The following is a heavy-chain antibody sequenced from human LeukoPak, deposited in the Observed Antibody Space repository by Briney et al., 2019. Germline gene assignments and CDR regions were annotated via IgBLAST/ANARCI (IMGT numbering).Heavy chain of an antibody. CDR1: GASLSSDY. V-gene: IGHV4-59*01. CDR3: ARGISSWYGDDS. D-gene: IGHD6-19*01. J-gene: IGHJ4*02. Sequence: SETLSLTCSVSGASLSSDYWSWLRQPPGKRLEGIGYINYSGSTDYNPSLTSRGTISLDTSNNQFTLKLNSVTAADTAIYYCARGISSWYGDDSWGQGILVTISS. CDR2: INYSGST.